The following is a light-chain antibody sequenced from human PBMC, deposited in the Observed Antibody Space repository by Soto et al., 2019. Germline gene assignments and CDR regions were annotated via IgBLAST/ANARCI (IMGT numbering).Light chain of an antibody. CDR2: EVT. J-gene: IGLJ3*02. Sequence: QSALTQPASVSGSPGQSITISCTGTSSDVGGYNYVSWYQQHPGKAPKLMIYEVTNRPSGVSNRFSGSKSGNTASLTISGLLAEDEADYYCSSYTGSNTWVFGGGIKLTVL. CDR1: SSDVGGYNY. CDR3: SSYTGSNTWV. V-gene: IGLV2-14*01.